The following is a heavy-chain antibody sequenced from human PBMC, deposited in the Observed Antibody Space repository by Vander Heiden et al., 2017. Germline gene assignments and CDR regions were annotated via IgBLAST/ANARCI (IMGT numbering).Heavy chain of an antibody. D-gene: IGHD3-9*01. J-gene: IGHJ3*02. Sequence: EVQLVESGGGLVKPGGSLRLSCAASGFTFSSYSMNWVRQAPGKGLEWVSSISSSSSYIYYADSVKGRFTISRDNAKNSLYLQMNSLRAEDTAVYYCARDWSRDIWPDAFDIWGQGTMVTVSS. CDR1: GFTFSSYS. CDR2: ISSSSSYI. V-gene: IGHV3-21*01. CDR3: ARDWSRDIWPDAFDI.